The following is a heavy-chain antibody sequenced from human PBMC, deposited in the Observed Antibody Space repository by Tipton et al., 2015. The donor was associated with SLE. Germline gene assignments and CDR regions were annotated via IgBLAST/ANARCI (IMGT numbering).Heavy chain of an antibody. V-gene: IGHV4-59*12. CDR2: MYHSGST. J-gene: IGHJ4*02. CDR1: GGSISPYY. D-gene: IGHD3-3*01. CDR3: ATRGAFGVVTFFDS. Sequence: GLVKPSETLSLTCTVSGGSISPYYWSWIRQPPGKGLEWIGFMYHSGSTHYNPSLQSRVTISVDRSENQFSLELRSVTAADTAVYYCATRGAFGVVTFFDSWGQGTLVTVSS.